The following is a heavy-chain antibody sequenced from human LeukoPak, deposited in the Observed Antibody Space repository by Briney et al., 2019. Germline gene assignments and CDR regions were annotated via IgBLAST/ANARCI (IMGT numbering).Heavy chain of an antibody. J-gene: IGHJ5*02. CDR3: ARDSNRLTYYDFWSGYPRRRWFHP. Sequence: ASVKVSCKASGYTFTSYDINWVRQATGQGLEWMGWMNPNSGNTGYAQKFQGRVTMTRNTSISTAYMELSSLRSEDTAVYYCARDSNRLTYYDFWSGYPRRRWFHPWGQGTLVTVSS. V-gene: IGHV1-8*01. CDR1: GYTFTSYD. CDR2: MNPNSGNT. D-gene: IGHD3-3*01.